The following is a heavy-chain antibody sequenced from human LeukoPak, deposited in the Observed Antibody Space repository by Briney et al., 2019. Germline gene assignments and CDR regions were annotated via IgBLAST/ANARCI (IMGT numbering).Heavy chain of an antibody. CDR3: ASVFIVVVPATSVVFYFDY. V-gene: IGHV3-48*03. Sequence: GGSLRLSCAASGFTFSSYEMNWVRQAPGKGLEWVSYISSSGSTIYYADSVKGRFTISRDNAKNSLYLQMNSLRAEDTAVYYCASVFIVVVPATSVVFYFDYWGQGTLVTVSS. CDR1: GFTFSSYE. D-gene: IGHD2-2*01. CDR2: ISSSGSTI. J-gene: IGHJ4*02.